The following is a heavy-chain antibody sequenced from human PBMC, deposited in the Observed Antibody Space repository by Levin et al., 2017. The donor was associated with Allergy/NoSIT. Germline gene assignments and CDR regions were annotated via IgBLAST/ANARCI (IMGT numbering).Heavy chain of an antibody. J-gene: IGHJ3*02. CDR3: ARDNIGLPDSFDI. V-gene: IGHV3-9*01. D-gene: IGHD3-10*01. CDR1: GFTFDDYA. CDR2: ISGNSGSI. Sequence: SLKISCAASGFTFDDYAMHWVRQAPGKGLEWVSGISGNSGSIGYADSVKGRFTISRDNAKNSLYLQMNSLRTEDTALYYCARDNIGLPDSFDICGQGTMVIVSS.